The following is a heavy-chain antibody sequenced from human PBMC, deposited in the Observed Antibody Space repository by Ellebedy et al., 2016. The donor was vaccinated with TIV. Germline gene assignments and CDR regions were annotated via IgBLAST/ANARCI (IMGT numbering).Heavy chain of an antibody. D-gene: IGHD4-17*01. Sequence: MPSETLSLTCTVSGGSVSSYYWSWIRQPPGKGLEWVGYIFYSGSTNYSPSLKSRVTISLDTSKNQFSLKLNPVTAADTAVYYCAGDYGAYFDYWGQGTLVTVSS. J-gene: IGHJ4*02. CDR3: AGDYGAYFDY. CDR2: IFYSGST. CDR1: GGSVSSYY. V-gene: IGHV4-59*08.